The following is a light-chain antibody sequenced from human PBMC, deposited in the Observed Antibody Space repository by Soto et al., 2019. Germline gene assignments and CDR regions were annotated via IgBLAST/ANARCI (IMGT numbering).Light chain of an antibody. J-gene: IGLJ1*01. CDR2: GNN. CDR3: QSSDSSLSRV. Sequence: QSALTQPPSVSGAPGQRVTISCTGSSSNIGAGCDIHWYQQPPGTAPKLLIYGNNNRPSGVPDRFSGSKSGTSASLAITGLQAEDEADYYCQSSDSSLSRVFGTGTKVTV. V-gene: IGLV1-40*01. CDR1: SSNIGAGCD.